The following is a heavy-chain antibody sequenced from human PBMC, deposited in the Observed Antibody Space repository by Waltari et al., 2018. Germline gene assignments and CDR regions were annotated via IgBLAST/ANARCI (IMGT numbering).Heavy chain of an antibody. Sequence: QVQLVQSGAEVKKPGASVKVSCKASGYTFTGYYMHWVRQAPGQGLEWMGWINPNSGGTNHAQKFQGRVTMTRDTSISTAYMELSRLRSDDTAVYYCARATPLPYAFDIWGQGTMVTVSS. V-gene: IGHV1-2*02. CDR2: INPNSGGT. J-gene: IGHJ3*02. CDR1: GYTFTGYY. CDR3: ARATPLPYAFDI.